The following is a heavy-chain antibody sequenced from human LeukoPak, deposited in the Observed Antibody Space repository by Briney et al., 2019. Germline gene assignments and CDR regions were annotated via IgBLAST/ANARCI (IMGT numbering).Heavy chain of an antibody. CDR3: ARANSAMVKTLDY. Sequence: PGGSLRLSCAASGFTFSSYWMSWVRQAPGKGLEWVAVISYDGSNKYYADSVKGRFTISRDNSKNTLYLQMNSLRAEDTAVYYCARANSAMVKTLDYWGQGTLVTVSS. D-gene: IGHD5-18*01. V-gene: IGHV3-30*03. CDR1: GFTFSSYW. J-gene: IGHJ4*02. CDR2: ISYDGSNK.